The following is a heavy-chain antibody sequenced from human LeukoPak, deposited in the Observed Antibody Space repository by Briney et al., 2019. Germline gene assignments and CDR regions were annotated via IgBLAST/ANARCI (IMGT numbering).Heavy chain of an antibody. CDR2: IYHSGST. CDR3: ARAPSNGWFVDY. Sequence: SETLSLTCTVSGGSISSYYWSWIRQPPGKGLEWIGYIYHSGSTYYNPSLKSRVTISVDRSKNQFSLKLSSATAADTAVYYCARAPSNGWFVDYWGQGTLVTVSS. V-gene: IGHV4-59*12. D-gene: IGHD3-10*01. CDR1: GGSISSYY. J-gene: IGHJ4*02.